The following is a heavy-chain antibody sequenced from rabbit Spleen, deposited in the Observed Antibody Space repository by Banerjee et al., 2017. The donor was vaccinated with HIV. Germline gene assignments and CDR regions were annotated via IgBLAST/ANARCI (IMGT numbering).Heavy chain of an antibody. D-gene: IGHD1-1*01. CDR2: IYAGSSGST. CDR3: ARDTSSSFSSYGMDL. CDR1: GFSFSTSYY. V-gene: IGHV1S45*01. Sequence: QEQLVESGGGLVQPEGSLTLTCTASGFSFSTSYYMCWVRQAPGKGLEWIACIYAGSSGSTHYASWAKGRFTISKTSSTTVTLQMTSLTAADTATYFCARDTSSSFSSYGMDLWGPGTLVTVS. J-gene: IGHJ6*01.